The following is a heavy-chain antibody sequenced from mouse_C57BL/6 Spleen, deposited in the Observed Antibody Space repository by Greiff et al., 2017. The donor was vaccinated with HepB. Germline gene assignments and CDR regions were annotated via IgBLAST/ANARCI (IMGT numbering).Heavy chain of an antibody. Sequence: EVQLVESGGGLVKPGGSLKLSCAASGFTFSDYGMHWVRQAPEKGLEWVAYISSGSSTIYYADTVKGRFTISRDNAKNTLFLQMTSLRSEDTAMYYCATGRRDYFDYWGQGTTLTVSS. J-gene: IGHJ2*01. CDR2: ISSGSSTI. D-gene: IGHD4-1*01. CDR1: GFTFSDYG. V-gene: IGHV5-17*01. CDR3: ATGRRDYFDY.